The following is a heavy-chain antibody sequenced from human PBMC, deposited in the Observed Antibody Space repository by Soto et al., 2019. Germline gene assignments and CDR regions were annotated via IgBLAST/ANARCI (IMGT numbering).Heavy chain of an antibody. CDR2: ISDSGGHT. D-gene: IGHD5-12*01. J-gene: IGHJ5*02. Sequence: PGGSLRLSCAASGFTFSSYAMSWVRQAPGKGLEWVSAISDSGGHTCYADSVKGRFTISRDNSRTTLYLQMNNLRVEDTAVYYCVKDHNIDIVHISWGQGTLVTVSS. V-gene: IGHV3-23*01. CDR1: GFTFSSYA. CDR3: VKDHNIDIVHIS.